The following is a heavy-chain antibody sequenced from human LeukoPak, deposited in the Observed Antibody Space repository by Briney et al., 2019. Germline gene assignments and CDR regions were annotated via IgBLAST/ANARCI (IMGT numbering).Heavy chain of an antibody. J-gene: IGHJ4*02. CDR1: GFTFSSYA. D-gene: IGHD3-22*01. CDR2: ISYDGSNK. V-gene: IGHV3-30-3*01. Sequence: GGSLRLSCAASGFTFSSYAMHWVRQAPGKGLEWVAVISYDGSNKYYADSVKGRFTICRDNSKNTLYLQMNSLRAEDTAVYYCARDPHYDSSGCFDYWGQGTLVTVSS. CDR3: ARDPHYDSSGCFDY.